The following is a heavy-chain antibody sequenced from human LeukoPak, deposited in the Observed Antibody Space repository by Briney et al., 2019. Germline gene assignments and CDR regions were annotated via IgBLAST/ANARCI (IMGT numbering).Heavy chain of an antibody. CDR3: ATTTFGYDILTGYYIMDV. D-gene: IGHD3-9*01. CDR1: GYSFTSYH. Sequence: GASVKVSCKASGYSFTSYHMHWVRQAPGQGLEWMGIINPSGGSTNYAQKFQGRVTMTEDTSTDTAYMELSSLRSEDTAVYYCATTTFGYDILTGYYIMDVWGKGTTVTVSS. CDR2: INPSGGST. J-gene: IGHJ6*03. V-gene: IGHV1-46*01.